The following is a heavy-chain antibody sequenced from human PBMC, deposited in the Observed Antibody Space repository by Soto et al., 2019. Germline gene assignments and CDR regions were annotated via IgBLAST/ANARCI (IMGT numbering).Heavy chain of an antibody. Sequence: GGSLSLSCAASGFTFGSYSMNWVRQAPGKGLEWVSSISSSSSYIYYADSVKGRFTISRDNAKNSLYLQMNSLRAEDTAVYYCARGSKSYYYGMDVWGQGTTVTVSS. CDR1: GFTFGSYS. CDR2: ISSSSSYI. CDR3: ARGSKSYYYGMDV. V-gene: IGHV3-21*01. J-gene: IGHJ6*02.